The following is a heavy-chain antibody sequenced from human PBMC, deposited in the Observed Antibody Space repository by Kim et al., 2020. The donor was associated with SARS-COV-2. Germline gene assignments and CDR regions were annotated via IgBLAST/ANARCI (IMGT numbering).Heavy chain of an antibody. CDR1: GFSFDDFA. CDR2: ISGDGDNT. CDR3: AKDRLYSTGWYLDH. Sequence: GGSLRLSCAASGFSFDDFAMHWVRQPPGKGLEWVSFISGDGDNTYYADSVKGRFTISRDDSKDSLYLQMNSLRTDDTALYYCAKDRLYSTGWYLDHWGQGTLVTVSS. V-gene: IGHV3-43*02. J-gene: IGHJ4*02. D-gene: IGHD6-19*01.